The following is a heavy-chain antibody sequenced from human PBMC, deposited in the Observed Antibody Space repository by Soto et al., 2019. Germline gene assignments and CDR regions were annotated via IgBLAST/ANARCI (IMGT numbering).Heavy chain of an antibody. D-gene: IGHD3-10*01. Sequence: EVQLLESGEGLVQPGGSLGLSCVASGFTFSRYPMSWVRQVPGKGLEWVAAISGSGGSTYYADSVKGRFTISRDNSKNTLYLQMNSLRAEDTAVYYCAKLPSFTALGSNVAFDIWGQGTMVTVSS. CDR3: AKLPSFTALGSNVAFDI. J-gene: IGHJ3*02. CDR2: ISGSGGST. CDR1: GFTFSRYP. V-gene: IGHV3-23*01.